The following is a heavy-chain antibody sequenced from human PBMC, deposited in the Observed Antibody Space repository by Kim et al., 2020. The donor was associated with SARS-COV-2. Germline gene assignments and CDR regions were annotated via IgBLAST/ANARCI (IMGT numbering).Heavy chain of an antibody. CDR1: GFTFSDHY. CDR3: ARYRGGTFGGVDY. J-gene: IGHJ4*02. CDR2: TRNKSNSYTT. V-gene: IGHV3-72*01. D-gene: IGHD3-3*01. Sequence: GGSLRLSCEASGFTFSDHYMDWVRQAPGKGLEWVGHTRNKSNSYTTEYAASVKGGFTISRDDSKNSLYLQMNSLKTEDTAVYYCARYRGGTFGGVDYWGQGTLVTVSS.